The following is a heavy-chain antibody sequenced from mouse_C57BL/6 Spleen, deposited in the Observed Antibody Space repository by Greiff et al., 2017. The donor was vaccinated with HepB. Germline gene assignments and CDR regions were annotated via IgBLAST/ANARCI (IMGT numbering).Heavy chain of an antibody. Sequence: DVHLVESGGGLVQPGGSLKLSCAASGFTFSDYGMAWVRQAPRKGPEWVAFISNLAYSIYYADTVTGRFTISRENAKNTLYLEMSSLRSEDTAMYYCARVYSHWYFDVWGTWTTVTVSS. CDR3: ARVYSHWYFDV. CDR2: ISNLAYSI. J-gene: IGHJ1*03. D-gene: IGHD2-1*01. V-gene: IGHV5-15*01. CDR1: GFTFSDYG.